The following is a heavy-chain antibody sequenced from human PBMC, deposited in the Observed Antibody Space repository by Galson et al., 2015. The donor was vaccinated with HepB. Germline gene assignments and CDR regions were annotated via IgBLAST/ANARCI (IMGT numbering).Heavy chain of an antibody. V-gene: IGHV1-3*01. CDR2: INAGNGNT. Sequence: SVKVSCKASGYTFTSYAMHWVRQAPGQRLEWMGWINAGNGNTKYSQKFQGRVTITRDTSASAAYMELSSLRSEDTAVYYCARVRTGPTYYYGSGSYYYFDYWGQGTLVTVSS. CDR1: GYTFTSYA. D-gene: IGHD3-10*01. CDR3: ARVRTGPTYYYGSGSYYYFDY. J-gene: IGHJ4*02.